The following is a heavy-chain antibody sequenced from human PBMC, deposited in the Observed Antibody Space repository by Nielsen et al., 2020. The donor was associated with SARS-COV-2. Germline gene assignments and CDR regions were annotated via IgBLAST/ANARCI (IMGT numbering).Heavy chain of an antibody. Sequence: SLNIYCAAPGFTFRSYDLSWVRPAPGKGLAWVSAISGSGGSTYYADSVKGRFTTSRDKSKNTLYLQMNSLRAEDTAVYYCAKLSGNIQLWSRYFDYGGQGTLVTVSS. J-gene: IGHJ4*02. CDR3: AKLSGNIQLWSRYFDY. V-gene: IGHV3-23*01. D-gene: IGHD5-18*01. CDR1: GFTFRSYD. CDR2: ISGSGGST.